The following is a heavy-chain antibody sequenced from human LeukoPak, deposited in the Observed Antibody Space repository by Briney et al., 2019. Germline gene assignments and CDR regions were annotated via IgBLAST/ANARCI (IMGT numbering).Heavy chain of an antibody. CDR3: AKDDGAYCGGDCYFYFDF. CDR1: GFTFSGNA. J-gene: IGHJ4*02. V-gene: IGHV3-23*01. CDR2: VNASGTYT. D-gene: IGHD2-21*02. Sequence: GGSLRLSCAASGFTFSGNAMTWVRQAPGKGLEWVSSVNASGTYTYSADSVRGRFTISRDNSKNTLYLQMSSLRAEDTAIYYCAKDDGAYCGGDCYFYFDFWGQGTLVTVSS.